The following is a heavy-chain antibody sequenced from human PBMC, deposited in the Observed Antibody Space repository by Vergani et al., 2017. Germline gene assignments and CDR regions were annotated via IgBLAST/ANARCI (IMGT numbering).Heavy chain of an antibody. Sequence: EVQLMESGGRVVRPGGSLRLSCAASGFNFDDYGMNWVRQAPGKGLEWVATVTWHAGNAKYANSMRGRFAISRDNARTSVYRQMNRLRVEDTAVYYCARWDSANFGRYFDHWGQGVLVTVSS. V-gene: IGHV3-20*04. D-gene: IGHD1-26*01. J-gene: IGHJ4*02. CDR1: GFNFDDYG. CDR2: VTWHAGNA. CDR3: ARWDSANFGRYFDH.